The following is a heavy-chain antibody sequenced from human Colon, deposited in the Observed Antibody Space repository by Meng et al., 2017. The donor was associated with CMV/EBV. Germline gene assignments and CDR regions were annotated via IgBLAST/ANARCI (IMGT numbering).Heavy chain of an antibody. J-gene: IGHJ4*02. CDR2: IHHSGST. CDR3: SRGADPYKSGIY. D-gene: IGHD5-24*01. Sequence: QVRRPQLGVGLLRPSQTLSLTCVVYGGFLSGYYWTWIRQPPGNGLEWIGEIHHSGSTFSNPSLNNRVSISVDTSKNQFSLNLRSVTAADTAVYYCSRGADPYKSGIYWGQRALVTVSS. CDR1: GGFLSGYY. V-gene: IGHV4-34*01.